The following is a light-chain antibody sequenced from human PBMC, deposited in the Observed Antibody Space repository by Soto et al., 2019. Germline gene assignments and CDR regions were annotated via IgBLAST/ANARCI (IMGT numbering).Light chain of an antibody. CDR1: QSISSW. J-gene: IGKJ1*01. V-gene: IGKV3-20*01. CDR3: QQYDSSPKT. Sequence: TQSPSTLSASVGDRVTMTCWASQSISSWLAWYQQKPGQAPRLLIYGASSRATGIPDRFSGTGSGTDFTLTISRLEPEDFAVYYCQQYDSSPKTFGQGTKVDIK. CDR2: GAS.